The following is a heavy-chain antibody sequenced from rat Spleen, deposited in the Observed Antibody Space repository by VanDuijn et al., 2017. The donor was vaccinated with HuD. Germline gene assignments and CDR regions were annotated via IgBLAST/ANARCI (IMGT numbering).Heavy chain of an antibody. D-gene: IGHD1-9*01. V-gene: IGHV2S12*01. CDR3: TKETMGVTPLIDY. CDR2: ISSGGIT. J-gene: IGHJ2*01. CDR1: GFSLTSNG. Sequence: QVQLKESGPGLVQPSQTLSLTCTVSGFSLTSNGVSWVRQPPGKGLEWIAAISSGGITYYNSALKSRLSISRDTSKSQVFLKMNSLQTDDTGTYYCTKETMGVTPLIDYWGQGVMVTVSS.